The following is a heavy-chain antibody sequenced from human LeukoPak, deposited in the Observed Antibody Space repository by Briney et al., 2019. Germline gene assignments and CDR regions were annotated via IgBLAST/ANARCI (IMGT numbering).Heavy chain of an antibody. Sequence: GGSLRLSCAASGFTFSSYWMSWVRQAPGKGLEWVANIKQDGSEKYYVDSVKGRFTISRDNAKNSLYLQMNSLRAEDTAVYYCARLLLRIAAAGTFDPWGQGTLVTVSS. CDR2: IKQDGSEK. J-gene: IGHJ5*02. CDR1: GFTFSSYW. CDR3: ARLLLRIAAAGTFDP. V-gene: IGHV3-7*01. D-gene: IGHD6-13*01.